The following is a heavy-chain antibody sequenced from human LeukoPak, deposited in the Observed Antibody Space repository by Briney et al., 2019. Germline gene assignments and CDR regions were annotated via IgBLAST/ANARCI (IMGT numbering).Heavy chain of an antibody. D-gene: IGHD5/OR15-5a*01. V-gene: IGHV1-69*13. Sequence: ASVKVSCKASGGTFSSYAISWVRQAPGQGLEWMGGIIPIFGTANYAQKFQGRVTITADESTSTAYMELSSLRSEDTAVYYCARVSVLDWYFDLWGRGTLVTVSS. CDR3: ARVSVLDWYFDL. CDR1: GGTFSSYA. CDR2: IIPIFGTA. J-gene: IGHJ2*01.